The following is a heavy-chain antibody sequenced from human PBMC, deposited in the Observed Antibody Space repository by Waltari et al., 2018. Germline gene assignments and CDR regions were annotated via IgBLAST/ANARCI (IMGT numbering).Heavy chain of an antibody. J-gene: IGHJ5*02. CDR2: MFFSGTN. V-gene: IGHV4-61*08. D-gene: IGHD6-6*01. Sequence: QVQLQESGPRLVRASGTLSLTCPVSGGSVSSGGSYRSWIRRPPGKGLEYIGPMFFSGTNRYNPSLKSRVSISVDRSQNQFSLTMTSVSAADTAVYFCARGTGTSSTNWFDPWGPGVPVTVSS. CDR1: GGSVSSGGSY. CDR3: ARGTGTSSTNWFDP.